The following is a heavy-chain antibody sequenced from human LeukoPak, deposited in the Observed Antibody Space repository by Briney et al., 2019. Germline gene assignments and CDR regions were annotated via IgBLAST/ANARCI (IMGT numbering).Heavy chain of an antibody. CDR2: ISSSGSTI. Sequence: GGSLRLSCAASGFTFSSYSMNWVRQAPGKGLEWVSYISSSGSTIYYADSVKGRFTISRDNAKNSLYLQMNSLRAEDTAVYYCARGASRWSNWFDPWGREPWSPSPQ. CDR1: GFTFSSYS. CDR3: ARGASRWSNWFDP. V-gene: IGHV3-48*04. D-gene: IGHD1-26*01. J-gene: IGHJ5*02.